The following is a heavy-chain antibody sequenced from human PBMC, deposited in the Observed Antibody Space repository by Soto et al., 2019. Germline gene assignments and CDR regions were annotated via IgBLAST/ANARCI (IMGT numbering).Heavy chain of an antibody. V-gene: IGHV4-39*01. D-gene: IGHD3-3*01. CDR3: ARNGRFLEWLTIDY. J-gene: IGHJ4*02. CDR2: IYYSGST. CDR1: GGSIGSSSYY. Sequence: LSLTCTVSGGSIGSSSYYWGWIRQPPGKGLEWIGSIYYSGSTYYNPSLKSRVTISVDTSKNQFSLKLSSVTAADTAVYYCARNGRFLEWLTIDYWGQGTLVTVSS.